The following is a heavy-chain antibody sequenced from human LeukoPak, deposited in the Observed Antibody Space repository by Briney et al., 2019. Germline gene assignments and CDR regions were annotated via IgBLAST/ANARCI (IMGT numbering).Heavy chain of an antibody. Sequence: PSETLSLTCAVYGGSFSDYYWSWIRQPPGKGLEWIGEIIHSGSTNYNPSLKSRVTISAHMSKNQFSLKLSSVTAADTAVYYCATQWLQFNYWGQGTLVTVSS. CDR1: GGSFSDYY. CDR2: IIHSGST. J-gene: IGHJ4*02. D-gene: IGHD5-24*01. CDR3: ATQWLQFNY. V-gene: IGHV4-34*12.